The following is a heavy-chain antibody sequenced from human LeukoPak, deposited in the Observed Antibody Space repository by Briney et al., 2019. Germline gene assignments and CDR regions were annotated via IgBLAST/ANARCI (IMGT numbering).Heavy chain of an antibody. D-gene: IGHD3-22*01. CDR3: ARARPYYYDSSGYSETYAFDI. Sequence: GGSLRLSCAASGFTVSSNYMSWVRQAPGKGLEWVSVIYSGGSTYYADSVKGRFTISRDNSKNTLYLQMNSLRAEDTAVYYCARARPYYYDSSGYSETYAFDIWGQGTTVTVSS. J-gene: IGHJ3*02. V-gene: IGHV3-66*02. CDR2: IYSGGST. CDR1: GFTVSSNY.